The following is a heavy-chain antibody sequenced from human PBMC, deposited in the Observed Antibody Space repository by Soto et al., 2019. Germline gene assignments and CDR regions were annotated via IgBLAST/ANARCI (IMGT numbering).Heavy chain of an antibody. CDR3: AKAARTDYGDYAPYYFDY. Sequence: QVQLVESGGGVVQPGRSLRLSCAASGFTFSSYAMHWVRQAPGKGLEWVAVISYDGSNKYYADSVKGRFTISRDNSKNTLYLQMNSLRAEDTAVYYCAKAARTDYGDYAPYYFDYWGQGTLVTVS. CDR2: ISYDGSNK. V-gene: IGHV3-30-3*01. J-gene: IGHJ4*02. D-gene: IGHD4-17*01. CDR1: GFTFSSYA.